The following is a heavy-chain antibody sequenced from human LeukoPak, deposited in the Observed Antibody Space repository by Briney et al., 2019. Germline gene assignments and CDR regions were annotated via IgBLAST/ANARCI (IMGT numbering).Heavy chain of an antibody. CDR3: ARGGVDHYGSGTYYLMYYFDH. D-gene: IGHD3-10*01. Sequence: GGSLRLSCATSGFTFTNHWMSWVRQAPGKGLEWVSGISGSGGATYYADSVKGRFTVSRDDPHNTLYLQMNSVRAEDTAVYFCARGGVDHYGSGTYYLMYYFDHWGQGALVTVSS. CDR2: ISGSGGAT. CDR1: GFTFTNHW. J-gene: IGHJ4*02. V-gene: IGHV3-23*01.